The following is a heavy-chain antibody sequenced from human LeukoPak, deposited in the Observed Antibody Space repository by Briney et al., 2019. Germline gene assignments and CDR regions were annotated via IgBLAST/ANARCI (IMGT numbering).Heavy chain of an antibody. CDR2: IYYSGST. V-gene: IGHV4-31*03. CDR3: ARDQDDFWSGPSYGMDV. D-gene: IGHD3-3*01. CDR1: GGSISSGGYY. J-gene: IGHJ6*02. Sequence: SQTLSLTCTVSGGSISSGGYYWSWIHQHPGKGLEWIGYIYYSGSTYYNPSLKSRVTISVDTSKNQFSLKLSSVTAADTAVYYCARDQDDFWSGPSYGMDVWGQGTTVTVSS.